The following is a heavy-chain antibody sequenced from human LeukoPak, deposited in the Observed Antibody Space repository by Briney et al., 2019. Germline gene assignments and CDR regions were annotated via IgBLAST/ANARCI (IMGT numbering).Heavy chain of an antibody. CDR1: GFTFSTYS. Sequence: GGSLRLSCAASGFTFSTYSMNWVRQAPRKGLEWISYISSSSSTIYYADSVKGRFTISRDNAKNSLYLQMNSLRAEDTAVYYCARTYTSSHFDFWGQGTLVTVSS. J-gene: IGHJ4*02. CDR2: ISSSSSTI. V-gene: IGHV3-48*01. CDR3: ARTYTSSHFDF. D-gene: IGHD6-13*01.